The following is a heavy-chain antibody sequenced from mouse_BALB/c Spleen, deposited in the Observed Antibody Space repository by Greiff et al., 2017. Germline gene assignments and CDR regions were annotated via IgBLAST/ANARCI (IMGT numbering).Heavy chain of an antibody. V-gene: IGHV1-82*01. CDR3: ARNDYDVGYFDY. CDR1: GYAFSSSW. D-gene: IGHD2-4*01. Sequence: QVQLQQSGPELVKPGASVKISCKASGYAFSSSWMNWVKQRPGQGLEWIGRIYPGDGDTNYNGKFKGKATLTADKSSSTAYMQLSSLTSVYSAVYFCARNDYDVGYFDYWGQGTTLTVSS. CDR2: IYPGDGDT. J-gene: IGHJ2*01.